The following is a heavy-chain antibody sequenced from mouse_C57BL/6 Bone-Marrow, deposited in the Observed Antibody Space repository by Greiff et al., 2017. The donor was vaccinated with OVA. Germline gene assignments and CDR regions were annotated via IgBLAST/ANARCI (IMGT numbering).Heavy chain of an antibody. Sequence: QVQLQQSGAELLKPGASVKLSCKATGYTFTSYWMHWVKQRPGQGLEWIGMIHPNSGSTNYNEKFKSKATLTVDKSSSTAYMQLSSLTSEDSAVYYCARGSGCPMDYWGQGTSVTVSS. V-gene: IGHV1-64*01. CDR3: ARGSGCPMDY. CDR2: IHPNSGST. CDR1: GYTFTSYW. D-gene: IGHD3-2*02. J-gene: IGHJ4*01.